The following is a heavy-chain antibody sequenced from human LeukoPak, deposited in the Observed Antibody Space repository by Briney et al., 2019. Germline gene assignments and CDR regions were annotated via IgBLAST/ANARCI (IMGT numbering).Heavy chain of an antibody. V-gene: IGHV1-2*02. D-gene: IGHD5-24*01. CDR3: ARDLGEDGYKGYYFDY. J-gene: IGHJ4*02. CDR2: INPNSGGA. CDR1: GYTFTGYY. Sequence: GASVKVSCKASGYTFTGYYMHWVRQAPGQGLEWMGWINPNSGGANYAQKFQGRVTMTRDTSISTAYMELSRLSSDDTAVYYCARDLGEDGYKGYYFDYWGQGTLVTVSS.